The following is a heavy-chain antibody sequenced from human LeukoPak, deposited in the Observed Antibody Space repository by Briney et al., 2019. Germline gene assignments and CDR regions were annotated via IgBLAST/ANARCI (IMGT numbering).Heavy chain of an antibody. J-gene: IGHJ6*02. V-gene: IGHV5-51*01. CDR3: ARLHRGSYYYYGMDV. Sequence: GESLKISCKGSGYSFTSYWIGWVRQMPGKGLEWMGIIYPGDSDTRYSPSFQGQVTISADKSISTAYLQWSSLKASDTAMYYCARLHRGSYYYYGMDVWGQGTTVTVS. CDR1: GYSFTSYW. CDR2: IYPGDSDT.